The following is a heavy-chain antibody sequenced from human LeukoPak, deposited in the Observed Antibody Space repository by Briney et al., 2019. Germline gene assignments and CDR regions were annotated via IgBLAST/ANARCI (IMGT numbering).Heavy chain of an antibody. Sequence: SETLSLTCTVSGDSISSSSYYWDWIRQPPGKGLEWIGNVCYSTNTYYNPSLKSRVTISVDTSKNQFSLKLSSVTAADTAIYYCARHSRSAYSGYENAFDIWGQGTVVTVSS. CDR1: GDSISSSSYY. V-gene: IGHV4-39*01. J-gene: IGHJ3*02. CDR2: VCYSTNT. CDR3: ARHSRSAYSGYENAFDI. D-gene: IGHD5-12*01.